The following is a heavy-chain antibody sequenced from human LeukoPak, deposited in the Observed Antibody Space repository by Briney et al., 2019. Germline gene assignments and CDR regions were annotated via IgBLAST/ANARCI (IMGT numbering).Heavy chain of an antibody. CDR2: ISSGSLYI. J-gene: IGHJ6*02. CDR1: GFTLSSYS. Sequence: GGSLRLSCAASGFTLSSYSMNWVRQAPGKGLEWVSSISSGSLYIYYADSMKGRFTISRDNDKNSLSLEMNSLRAEDTAVYYCARGHPGDLYGMDVWGQGTTVTVSS. CDR3: ARGHPGDLYGMDV. V-gene: IGHV3-21*01.